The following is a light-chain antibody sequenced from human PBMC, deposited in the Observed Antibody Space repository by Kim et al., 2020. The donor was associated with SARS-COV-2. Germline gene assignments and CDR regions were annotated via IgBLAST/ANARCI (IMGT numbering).Light chain of an antibody. J-gene: IGLJ3*02. CDR3: VAWDDSLNGSV. Sequence: GQRVTISGSGSSSNIGSNVVNWYQQLPGTAPKLLIYSNDYRPSGVPDRFSGSKSGTSASLAISGLQSEHEADYYCVAWDDSLNGSVFGGGTQLTVL. V-gene: IGLV1-44*01. CDR1: SSNIGSNV. CDR2: SND.